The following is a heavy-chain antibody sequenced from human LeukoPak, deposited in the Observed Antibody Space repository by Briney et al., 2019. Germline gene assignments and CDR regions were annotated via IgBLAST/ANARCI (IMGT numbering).Heavy chain of an antibody. Sequence: GGSLRLSCKGSGYSFTSYWIGWVRQMPGKGLEWMGIIYPGDSDIRYSPSFQGQVTISADKSTSTAYLQCSSLKASDTAMYYCARVVPAPRTFDYWGQGTLVTVSS. CDR3: ARVVPAPRTFDY. D-gene: IGHD2-2*01. V-gene: IGHV5-51*01. CDR2: IYPGDSDI. J-gene: IGHJ4*02. CDR1: GYSFTSYW.